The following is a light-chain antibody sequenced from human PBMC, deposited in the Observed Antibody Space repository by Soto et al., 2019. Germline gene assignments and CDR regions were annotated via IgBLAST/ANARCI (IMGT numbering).Light chain of an antibody. CDR1: ENIFTW. Sequence: DIQMTQSPSTLSASVGDSVTITCRASENIFTWLAWYQQKPGKAPNLMIYKASTLESGVPSRFRGSGSGTYFTLTISSLQPDDSATYYCQQYNSYWTFGQGTKVEIK. V-gene: IGKV1-5*03. CDR3: QQYNSYWT. CDR2: KAS. J-gene: IGKJ1*01.